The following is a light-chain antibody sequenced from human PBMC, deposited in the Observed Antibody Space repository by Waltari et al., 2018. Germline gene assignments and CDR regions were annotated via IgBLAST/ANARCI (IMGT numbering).Light chain of an antibody. CDR3: MHALQTPLT. CDR2: LGS. J-gene: IGKJ4*01. Sequence: DIVMTPSPLSLPVTPGEPASISCRSSQSLLHSNGNTYLDWYLQKPGQPPQVLIYLGSNRASGVPDRFRGSGSGTDFTLEISRVEAEDVGVYYCMHALQTPLTFGGGTKVEIK. CDR1: QSLLHSNGNTY. V-gene: IGKV2-28*01.